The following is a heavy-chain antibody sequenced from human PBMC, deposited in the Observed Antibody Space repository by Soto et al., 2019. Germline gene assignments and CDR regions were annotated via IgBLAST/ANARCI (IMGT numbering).Heavy chain of an antibody. D-gene: IGHD6-13*01. CDR2: ISPGDSDT. CDR3: ARTAATGKYDYGVDV. V-gene: IGHV5-51*01. J-gene: IGHJ6*02. Sequence: AESLNNSCKGSGYSFTSYWIGWVRQIHGKRLDCMGIISPGDSDTRYSPSFQGQVTISADKSISTAYLQWSSLKASDTAIYYCARTAATGKYDYGVDVWGQGTMVTVSS. CDR1: GYSFTSYW.